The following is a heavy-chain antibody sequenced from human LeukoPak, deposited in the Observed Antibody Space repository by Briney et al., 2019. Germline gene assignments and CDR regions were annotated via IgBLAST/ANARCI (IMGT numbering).Heavy chain of an antibody. J-gene: IGHJ4*02. CDR3: ARDSTYYDILTGYYLRYFDY. V-gene: IGHV4-31*03. CDR1: GGSISSGGYY. D-gene: IGHD3-9*01. CDR2: IYYSGST. Sequence: PSETLSLTCTVSGGSISSGGYYWSWIRQHPGKGLEWIGYIYYSGSTYYNPSLKSRVTISVDTSKNQFSLKLSSVTAADTAVYYCARDSTYYDILTGYYLRYFDYWGQGTLVTVSS.